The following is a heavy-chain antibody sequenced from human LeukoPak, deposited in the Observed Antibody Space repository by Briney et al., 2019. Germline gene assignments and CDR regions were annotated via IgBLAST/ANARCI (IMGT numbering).Heavy chain of an antibody. CDR3: TRGPIQVWLYYGMDV. CDR1: GLPFVDHT. Sequence: LGRSLGLSLTAPGLPFVDHTMGGVPQAQGKGLGGVHLFISKGDRGTTQYPPSAKARFTSSIDESKSTAYMQMNRLETEDTAVYLCTRGPIQVWLYYGMDVWGQGTTVIVSS. CDR2: FISKGDRGTT. D-gene: IGHD5-18*01. J-gene: IGHJ6*02. V-gene: IGHV3-49*04.